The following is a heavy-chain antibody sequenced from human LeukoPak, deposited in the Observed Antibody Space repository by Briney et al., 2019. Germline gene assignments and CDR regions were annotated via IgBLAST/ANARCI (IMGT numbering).Heavy chain of an antibody. J-gene: IGHJ4*02. CDR1: GFTFSSYA. CDR3: AHALGPFADSSGYPYYFDY. CDR2: ISGSGGST. V-gene: IGHV3-23*01. Sequence: GGSLRLSCAASGFTFSSYAMSWVRQAPGKGREWVSAISGSGGSTYYADSVKGRFTISRDNSKNTLYLQMNSLRAEDTAVYYCAHALGPFADSSGYPYYFDYWGQGPLLTVSS. D-gene: IGHD3-22*01.